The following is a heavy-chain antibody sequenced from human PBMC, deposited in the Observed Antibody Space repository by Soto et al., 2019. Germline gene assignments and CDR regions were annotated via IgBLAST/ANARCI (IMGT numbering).Heavy chain of an antibody. D-gene: IGHD2-8*02. CDR2: IYYSGTT. J-gene: IGHJ6*03. CDR1: GGSISGYY. CDR3: ARLTGGTYLSFYYYIGV. V-gene: IGHV4-59*01. Sequence: SETLSLTCTVSGGSISGYYWSWIWQAPGKGLEWIGYIYYSGTTNYDPSLKSRVTMSVDTSKNQFSLKLSSVTTADTAVYYCARLTGGTYLSFYYYIGVWGKGTTVTVSS.